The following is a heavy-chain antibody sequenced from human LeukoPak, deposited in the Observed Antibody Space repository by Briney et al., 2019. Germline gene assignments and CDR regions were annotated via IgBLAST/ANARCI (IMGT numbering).Heavy chain of an antibody. CDR1: NYSISSGYY. CDR2: IYHSGST. Sequence: SETLSLTCAVSNYSISSGYYWGWIRQPPGKGLEWIGTIYHSGSTYYSPSLKRRVNILVDTAKNQFSLKFNSVTAADPAVSYCARFGRGVPAAIGATNRFDPWGQGTLVTVSS. V-gene: IGHV4-38-2*01. J-gene: IGHJ5*02. CDR3: ARFGRGVPAAIGATNRFDP. D-gene: IGHD2-2*01.